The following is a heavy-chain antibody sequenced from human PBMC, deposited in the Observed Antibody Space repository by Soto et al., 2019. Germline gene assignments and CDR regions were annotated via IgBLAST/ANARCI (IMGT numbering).Heavy chain of an antibody. Sequence: GGSLRLSCASSGFSFTTYGMSWVRQAPGKGLEWVSDISSTGLYTYLADSVKGRFTISRDNSKNTLYLQMNSLRVDDTAVYFCTKSWLFEKNWFDPWGQGTLVTVSS. CDR2: ISSTGLYT. V-gene: IGHV3-23*01. CDR1: GFSFTTYG. D-gene: IGHD3-22*01. J-gene: IGHJ5*02. CDR3: TKSWLFEKNWFDP.